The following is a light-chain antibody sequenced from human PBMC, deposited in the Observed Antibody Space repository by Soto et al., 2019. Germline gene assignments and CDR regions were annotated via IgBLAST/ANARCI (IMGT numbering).Light chain of an antibody. CDR2: GAS. V-gene: IGKV3-20*01. J-gene: IGKJ1*01. CDR3: QQYGSSRWP. Sequence: EIVLTQSPGTLSLSPGERATLSCRASQSISSSYLAWYQQKPGQAPRLLIYGASSRATGIPDRFSGSGSGTDFTLTIIRLEPEFFAVYYCQQYGSSRWPFGQGPNLEIK. CDR1: QSISSSY.